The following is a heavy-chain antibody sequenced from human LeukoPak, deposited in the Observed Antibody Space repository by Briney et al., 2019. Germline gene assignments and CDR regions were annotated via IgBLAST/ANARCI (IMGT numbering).Heavy chain of an antibody. D-gene: IGHD3-22*01. CDR2: IYPGDSDT. J-gene: IGHJ4*02. Sequence: GESLKISCKGSGYSFTSYWIGWVRQMPGKGLEWMGIIYPGDSDTRYSPSFQGQVTISADKSISTVYLQWSSLKASDTAMYYCARPNYYDSSGYYGIDYWGQGTLVTVSS. V-gene: IGHV5-51*01. CDR3: ARPNYYDSSGYYGIDY. CDR1: GYSFTSYW.